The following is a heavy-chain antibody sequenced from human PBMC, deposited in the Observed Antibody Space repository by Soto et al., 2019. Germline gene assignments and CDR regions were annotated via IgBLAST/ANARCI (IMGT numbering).Heavy chain of an antibody. CDR1: GGSISGGGYS. D-gene: IGHD3-22*01. CDR2: IYHSGST. V-gene: IGHV4-30-2*01. Sequence: SETLSLTCAVSGGSISGGGYSWSWIRQPPGKGLEWIGYIYHSGSTYYNPSLKSRVTISVDRSKNQLSLKLSSVTAADTAVYYCARSYYYDSSGFDYWGQGTLVTVSS. CDR3: ARSYYYDSSGFDY. J-gene: IGHJ4*02.